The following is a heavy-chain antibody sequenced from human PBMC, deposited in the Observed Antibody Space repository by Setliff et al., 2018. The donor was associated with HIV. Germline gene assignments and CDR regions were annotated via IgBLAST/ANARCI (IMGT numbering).Heavy chain of an antibody. CDR1: GFTVSSNY. V-gene: IGHV4-59*08. J-gene: IGHJ4*02. CDR3: ARLSPLDWPFDY. D-gene: IGHD3-9*01. CDR2: IYYSGST. Sequence: SETLRLSCAASGFTVSSNYMSWVRQPPGKGLEWIGYIYYSGSTNYNPSLKSRVTISIDPSKDQFSLNLRSVTAADTAVYYCARLSPLDWPFDYWGQGTLVTVSS.